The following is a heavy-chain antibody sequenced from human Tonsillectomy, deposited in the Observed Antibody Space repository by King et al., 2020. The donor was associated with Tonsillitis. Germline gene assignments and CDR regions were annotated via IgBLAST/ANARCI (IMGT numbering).Heavy chain of an antibody. CDR2: IYTGGRT. J-gene: IGHJ3*02. V-gene: IGHV3-66*01. CDR1: GFTVSSNY. CDR3: ARALRVVDTIREDVFDI. Sequence: VQLVESGGGLVQPGGSLRLSCAASGFTVSSNYMSWVRQAPGKGLEWVSVIYTGGRTYYADSVKGRFTISRDNFKNTVYLQMNSLRAEDTAVYYCARALRVVDTIREDVFDIWGQGTMVTVSS. D-gene: IGHD5-18*01.